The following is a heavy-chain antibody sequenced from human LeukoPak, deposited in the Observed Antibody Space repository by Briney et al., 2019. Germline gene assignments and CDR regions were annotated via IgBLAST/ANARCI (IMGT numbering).Heavy chain of an antibody. D-gene: IGHD4-23*01. CDR2: ISTYGGST. V-gene: IGHV1-18*01. J-gene: IGHJ4*02. CDR1: GCTFTNYD. CDR3: ARQGYGGNPQGAADY. Sequence: GASVKVSCTASGCTFTNYDFSWVRQAPGQGLEWMGWISTYGGSTNYAQKLQGRVTMTTDTSTSTAYMELRSLSSDDTAVYYCARQGYGGNPQGAADYWGQGTLVTVSA.